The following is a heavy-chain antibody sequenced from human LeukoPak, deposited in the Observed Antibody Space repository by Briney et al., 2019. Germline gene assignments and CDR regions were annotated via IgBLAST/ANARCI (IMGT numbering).Heavy chain of an antibody. J-gene: IGHJ4*02. Sequence: ASVKVSCKASGGTFSSYYMHWVRQAPGQGLEWMGIINPTGDTIIYAHKFQGRVTLTRNTATSTVYMELSSLRSEDTAVYYCARGNLNSNSFDYWGQGTLVTVSS. V-gene: IGHV1-46*01. CDR3: ARGNLNSNSFDY. D-gene: IGHD4-11*01. CDR1: GGTFSSYY. CDR2: INPTGDTI.